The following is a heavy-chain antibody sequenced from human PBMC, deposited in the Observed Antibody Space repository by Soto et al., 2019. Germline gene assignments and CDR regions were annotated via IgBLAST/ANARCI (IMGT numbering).Heavy chain of an antibody. D-gene: IGHD4-17*01. J-gene: IGHJ3*02. CDR1: GFSLSTSGVG. CDR3: ARLTVPDAFDI. V-gene: IGHV2-5*02. Sequence: QITLKESGPTLVKPTQTLTLTCTFSGFSLSTSGVGGGWIRQPPGKALEWLALIYWDDDKRYSPSLKSRLTITKDTAKNQVVLTMTNMDPVDTATYYCARLTVPDAFDIWGQGKMVTVSS. CDR2: IYWDDDK.